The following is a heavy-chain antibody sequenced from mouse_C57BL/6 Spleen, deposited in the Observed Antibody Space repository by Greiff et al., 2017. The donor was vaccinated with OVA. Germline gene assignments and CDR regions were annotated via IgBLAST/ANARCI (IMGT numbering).Heavy chain of an antibody. V-gene: IGHV1-80*01. CDR3: ARSNWDGYYAMDY. CDR1: GYAFSSYW. J-gene: IGHJ4*01. Sequence: QVQLKQSGAELVKPGASVKISCKASGYAFSSYWMNWVKQRPGKGLEWIGQIYPGDGDTNYNGKFKGKATLTADKSSSTAYMQLSSLTSEDSAVYFCARSNWDGYYAMDYWGQGTSVTVSS. CDR2: IYPGDGDT. D-gene: IGHD4-1*01.